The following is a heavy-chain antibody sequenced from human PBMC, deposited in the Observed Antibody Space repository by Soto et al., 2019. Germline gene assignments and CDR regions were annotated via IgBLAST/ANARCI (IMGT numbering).Heavy chain of an antibody. V-gene: IGHV4-31*11. D-gene: IGHD3-22*01. CDR3: VIFVYYNRRGYNSINF. CDR1: GASISRNSYC. Sequence: PSETLSLTCAVSGASISRNSYCWGWVRQSPGKGLEWIGYIYYSGSTYYHPSLKCRVTISVHTSKNQSSLKLSSVTAADTAVYYCVIFVYYNRRGYNSINFWGPGTMVTGFS. J-gene: IGHJ4*03. CDR2: IYYSGST.